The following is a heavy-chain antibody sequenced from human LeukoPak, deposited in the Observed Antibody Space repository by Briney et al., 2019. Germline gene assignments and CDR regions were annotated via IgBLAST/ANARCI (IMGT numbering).Heavy chain of an antibody. J-gene: IGHJ4*02. D-gene: IGHD4-17*01. CDR1: GYTFTSYY. CDR2: INPSGGST. CDR3: ASAPIYGPSDY. Sequence: ASVKVSRKASGYTFTSYYMHWVRQAPGQGLEWMGIINPSGGSTSYAQKFQGRVTMTRDTSTSTVYMELSSLGSEDTAVYYCASAPIYGPSDYWGQGTLVTVSS. V-gene: IGHV1-46*01.